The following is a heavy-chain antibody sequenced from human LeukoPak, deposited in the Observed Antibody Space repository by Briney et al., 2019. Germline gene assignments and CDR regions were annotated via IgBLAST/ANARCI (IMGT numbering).Heavy chain of an antibody. D-gene: IGHD6-13*01. CDR2: ISSSSSYI. Sequence: PGGSLRLSCAASGFTFSSYSMNWVRQAPGKGLEWGSSISSSSSYIYYADSVKGRFTISRDNAKNSLYLQMNSLRAEDTAVYYCARDKYSSSWYDYWGQGTLVTVSS. CDR1: GFTFSSYS. CDR3: ARDKYSSSWYDY. J-gene: IGHJ4*02. V-gene: IGHV3-21*01.